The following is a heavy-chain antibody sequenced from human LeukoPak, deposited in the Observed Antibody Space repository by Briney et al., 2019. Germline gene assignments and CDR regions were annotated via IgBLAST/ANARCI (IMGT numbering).Heavy chain of an antibody. V-gene: IGHV1-69*13. CDR3: ASTRVVVPAALDY. Sequence: SVKVSCKASGYTFTSYGISWVRQAPGQGLEWMGGIIPIFGTANYAQKFQGRVTITADESTSTAYMELSSLRSEDTAVYYCASTRVVVPAALDYWGQGTLVTVSS. D-gene: IGHD2-2*01. CDR2: IIPIFGTA. CDR1: GYTFTSYG. J-gene: IGHJ4*02.